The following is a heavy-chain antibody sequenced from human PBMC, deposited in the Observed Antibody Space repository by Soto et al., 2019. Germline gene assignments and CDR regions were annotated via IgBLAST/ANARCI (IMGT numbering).Heavy chain of an antibody. CDR3: ARDPGYGESSGYYQAPFED. D-gene: IGHD3-22*01. Sequence: PDTLFPPCTFSCFLPSRGSYYWFLIRQPPRKGLEWIGYVYYSGVTNYNPSLKGRVTISIDPSKNQVSLKLSSVTAADTAVYYCARDPGYGESSGYYQAPFEDWGQGALGSVSS. J-gene: IGHJ4*02. CDR2: VYYSGVT. CDR1: CFLPSRGSYY. V-gene: IGHV4-61*01.